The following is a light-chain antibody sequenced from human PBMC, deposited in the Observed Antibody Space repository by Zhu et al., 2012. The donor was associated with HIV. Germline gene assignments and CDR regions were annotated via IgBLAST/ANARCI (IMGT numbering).Light chain of an antibody. CDR1: QSISTW. Sequence: DIQMTQSPSTLSASVGDRVTFTCRASQSISTWLAWYQQKPGKAPQLLIYGASSLESGVPSRFGGSGSGTEFTLTISSLQPDDSATYFCQHYDRYSPTFGQGTKVEIK. V-gene: IGKV1-5*03. CDR3: QHYDRYSPT. J-gene: IGKJ1*01. CDR2: GAS.